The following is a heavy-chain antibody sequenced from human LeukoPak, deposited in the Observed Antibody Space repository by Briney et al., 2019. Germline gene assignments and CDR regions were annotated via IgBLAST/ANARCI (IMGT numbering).Heavy chain of an antibody. J-gene: IGHJ4*02. CDR3: ARDMRGGTSYYFDS. CDR2: FYHSVST. D-gene: IGHD4-23*01. CDR1: GNSINRGYY. V-gene: IGHV4-38-2*02. Sequence: KPSETLSLTCTVSGNSINRGYYWGWIRQPPGKGLEWIGSFYHSVSTYYNPSLKSRVTISVDPSKNQFSLKLSSVTAADPAVYSCARDMRGGTSYYFDSWGQGTLVTVSS.